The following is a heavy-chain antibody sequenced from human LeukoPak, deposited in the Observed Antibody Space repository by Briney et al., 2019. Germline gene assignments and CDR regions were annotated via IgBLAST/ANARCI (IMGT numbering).Heavy chain of an antibody. CDR1: GFTFSNYG. CDR2: IRYDGSNK. V-gene: IGHV3-30*02. CDR3: VKSAKGYYDSTAYYEG. Sequence: GGSLRLSCAASGFTFSNYGMHWVRQAPGKGLEWVAFIRYDGSNKYYADSVKGRFTISRDNSKNTLYLQMNSLRAEDTAVYYCVKSAKGYYDSTAYYEGWGQGTLVTVSS. J-gene: IGHJ4*02. D-gene: IGHD3-22*01.